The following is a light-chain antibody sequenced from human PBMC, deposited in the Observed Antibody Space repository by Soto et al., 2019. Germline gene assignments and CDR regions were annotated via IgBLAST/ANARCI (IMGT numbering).Light chain of an antibody. Sequence: NFMLTQPHSVSESPGKTVTISCTRSSGSIASNYVQWFQQRPGSVPTTVIYEDDQRPSGVPDRFSGSIDSSSNSASLTISGLKTEDEADYYCQSYDISNPGVFGGGTKLTVL. J-gene: IGLJ3*02. CDR2: EDD. CDR1: SGSIASNY. V-gene: IGLV6-57*03. CDR3: QSYDISNPGV.